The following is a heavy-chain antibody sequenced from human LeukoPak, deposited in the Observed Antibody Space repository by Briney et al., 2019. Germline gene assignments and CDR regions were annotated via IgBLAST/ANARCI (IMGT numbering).Heavy chain of an antibody. CDR3: ASESLPGIAVAGYYFDY. Sequence: SETLSLTCTVSGGSISPSYWSWIRQPPGKGLEWIGYIYYTGSTRYNPSLKSRVTISVDTSKNQFSLKLSSVTAADTAVYYCASESLPGIAVAGYYFDYWGQGTLVTVSS. CDR2: IYYTGST. D-gene: IGHD6-19*01. J-gene: IGHJ4*02. V-gene: IGHV4-59*08. CDR1: GGSISPSY.